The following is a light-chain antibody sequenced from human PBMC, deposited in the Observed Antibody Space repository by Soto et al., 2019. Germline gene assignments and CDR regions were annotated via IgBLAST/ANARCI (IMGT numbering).Light chain of an antibody. J-gene: IGKJ1*01. CDR1: QSVSSTY. Sequence: EIVLTHSPGTLSLSPGEIATLSCRASQSVSSTYLAWYQQKPGQAPRLLIYGASSRATGIPDRFSGSGSGTDFTLTISRLEPEDFAVYYCQHYGDSSAWTLGQGTKVDNK. CDR2: GAS. CDR3: QHYGDSSAWT. V-gene: IGKV3-20*01.